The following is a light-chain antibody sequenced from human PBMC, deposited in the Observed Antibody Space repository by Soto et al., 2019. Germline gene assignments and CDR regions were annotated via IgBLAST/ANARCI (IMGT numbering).Light chain of an antibody. J-gene: IGKJ1*01. CDR3: QQYNHWPGT. Sequence: EIMMTQSPATLSVSAGEGATLSCRASENVRGYLAWYQQKPGQAPRLLIHGASTRATGIPARFSGSGSGTEFSLTISSLQSEDFAIYYCQQYNHWPGTFGKGTKVEIK. V-gene: IGKV3-15*01. CDR2: GAS. CDR1: ENVRGY.